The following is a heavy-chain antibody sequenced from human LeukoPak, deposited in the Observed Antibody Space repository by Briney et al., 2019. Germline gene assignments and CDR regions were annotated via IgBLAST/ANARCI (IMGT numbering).Heavy chain of an antibody. Sequence: GESLKISCKGSGYSFSSYWIGWVRQMPGKGLEWMGIIYPGDSDTRYTPSFQGQVTMSADKSINTAYLQWSSLKASDTAIYYCARRQGCSSTSCPPDYWGQGTLVTVSP. CDR3: ARRQGCSSTSCPPDY. CDR1: GYSFSSYW. CDR2: IYPGDSDT. V-gene: IGHV5-51*01. J-gene: IGHJ4*02. D-gene: IGHD2-2*01.